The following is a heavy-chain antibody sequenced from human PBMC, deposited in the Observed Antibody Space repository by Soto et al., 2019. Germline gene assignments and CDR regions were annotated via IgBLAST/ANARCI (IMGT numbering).Heavy chain of an antibody. J-gene: IGHJ4*02. CDR3: ATGRYGSGSYPNGADFDY. CDR2: FDPEDGET. CDR1: GYTLPELS. Sequence: QVQLVQSGAEVKKPGASVKVSCKVSGYTLPELSMHWVRQAPGKGLEWMGGFDPEDGETIYAQKFQGRVTKTEDTATDAAYMELSSLRSEDTAVYYCATGRYGSGSYPNGADFDYWGQGTLVTVSS. V-gene: IGHV1-24*01. D-gene: IGHD3-10*01.